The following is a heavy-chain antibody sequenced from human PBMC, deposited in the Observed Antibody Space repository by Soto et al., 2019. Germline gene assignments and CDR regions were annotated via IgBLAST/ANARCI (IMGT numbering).Heavy chain of an antibody. D-gene: IGHD1-1*01. CDR2: ISGRDGST. Sequence: PGGSLRLSCAASGFTFSSYAMSWVRQAPGKGLKWVSGISGRDGSTYYADSVKGRFTISRDNSKNTMYLQMNSLSAGDTAVYYCARGDDSNDGCWFDPWGQGTLVTVSS. V-gene: IGHV3-23*01. CDR1: GFTFSSYA. CDR3: ARGDDSNDGCWFDP. J-gene: IGHJ5*02.